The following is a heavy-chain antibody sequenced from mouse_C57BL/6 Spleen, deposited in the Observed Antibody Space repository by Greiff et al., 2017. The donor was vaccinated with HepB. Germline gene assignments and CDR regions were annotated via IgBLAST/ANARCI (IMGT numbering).Heavy chain of an antibody. J-gene: IGHJ3*01. Sequence: QVQLQQSGAELVRPGSSVKLSCKASGYTFTSYWMHWVKQRPIQGLEWIGNIDPSDSETHYNQKFKDKATLTVDKSSSTAYMQLSSLTSEDSAVYYCASMVTPAWFAYWGQGTLVTVSA. D-gene: IGHD2-2*01. CDR2: IDPSDSET. CDR3: ASMVTPAWFAY. CDR1: GYTFTSYW. V-gene: IGHV1-52*01.